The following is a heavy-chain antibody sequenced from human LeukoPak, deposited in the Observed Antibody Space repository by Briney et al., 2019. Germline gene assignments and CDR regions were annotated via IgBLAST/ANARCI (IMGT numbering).Heavy chain of an antibody. CDR1: GFTFSDYW. CDR2: IKEDGSGK. D-gene: IGHD1/OR15-1a*01. Sequence: PGGSLRLSCAASGFTFSDYWMTLVRQAPGKGLEWVANIKEDGSGKYYVDSVKGRFTISRDNAKKTLSLQMNSLRAEDTAVYYCARHIPRGNNYFDCWGQGTLVTVSS. V-gene: IGHV3-7*01. CDR3: ARHIPRGNNYFDC. J-gene: IGHJ4*02.